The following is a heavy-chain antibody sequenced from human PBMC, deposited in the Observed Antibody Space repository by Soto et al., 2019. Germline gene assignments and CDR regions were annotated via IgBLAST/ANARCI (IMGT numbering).Heavy chain of an antibody. J-gene: IGHJ6*03. CDR3: TRVTSSGWVLRDYYYYYYMDA. V-gene: IGHV3-49*03. CDR1: GFTFGDYA. D-gene: IGHD3-10*01. Sequence: GSLRLSCTASGFTFGDYAMSWFRQAPGKGLEWVGFIRSKAYGGTTEYAAFVKGRFTISRDDSKSIAYLQMNSLKTEDTAVYYCTRVTSSGWVLRDYYYYYYMDAWGKGTTVTVSS. CDR2: IRSKAYGGTT.